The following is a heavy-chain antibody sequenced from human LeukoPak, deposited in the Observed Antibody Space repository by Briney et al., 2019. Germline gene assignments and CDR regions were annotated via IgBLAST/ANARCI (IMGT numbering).Heavy chain of an antibody. J-gene: IGHJ4*02. V-gene: IGHV4-38-2*01. CDR2: IEQTGAT. CDR3: AGRGSRYFDY. Sequence: PSETLSLTCAVSGYSISSGYYWGWIRQPPGSGRGSTGRIEQTGATSNNPSLKSRVPISVDTSKNTFTLKLSSLTARKQAVIYCAGRGSRYFDYWGQGTLVTVSS. CDR1: GYSISSGYY.